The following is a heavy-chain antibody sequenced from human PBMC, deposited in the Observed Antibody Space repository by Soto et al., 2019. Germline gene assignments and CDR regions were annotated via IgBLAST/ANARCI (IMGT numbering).Heavy chain of an antibody. CDR1: GGSISSSNYY. CDR2: IYYSGST. D-gene: IGHD4-4*01. J-gene: IGHJ6*02. V-gene: IGHV4-39*01. CDR3: ARHLYSIYYSYYYGMDV. Sequence: SETLSLTCTVSGGSISSSNYYWGLIRQPPGKGLEWIGSIYYSGSTYYNPSLKSRVTISVDASRNQFSLELSSVTAADTAVFYCARHLYSIYYSYYYGMDVWGQGTTVT.